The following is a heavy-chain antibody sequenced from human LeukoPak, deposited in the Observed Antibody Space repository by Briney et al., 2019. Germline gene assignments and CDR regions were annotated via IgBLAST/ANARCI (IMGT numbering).Heavy chain of an antibody. CDR2: IIPIFATT. D-gene: IGHD3-22*01. Sequence: SVKVSYKASGGTFSSYAINWVRQAPGQGLEWLGRIIPIFATTNYAQKFQARVTITTDESTNTAYMELSSLRSEDTAMYYCVSGYYYDYWGQGTLVTVSS. V-gene: IGHV1-69*05. CDR3: VSGYYYDY. J-gene: IGHJ4*02. CDR1: GGTFSSYA.